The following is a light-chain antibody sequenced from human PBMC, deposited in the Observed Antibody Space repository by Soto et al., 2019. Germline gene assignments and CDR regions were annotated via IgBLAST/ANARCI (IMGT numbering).Light chain of an antibody. V-gene: IGKV1-5*01. Sequence: DIQMTQSPSTLSASVGDRVTITCRASQSISRWLAWYQQKPGKAPKLLIYDASSLESGVPSRFSGSGSGTEFTLTISRLEPEDFAVYYCQHYGASPKYTFGQGTKLEIK. CDR1: QSISRW. CDR2: DAS. CDR3: QHYGASPKYT. J-gene: IGKJ2*01.